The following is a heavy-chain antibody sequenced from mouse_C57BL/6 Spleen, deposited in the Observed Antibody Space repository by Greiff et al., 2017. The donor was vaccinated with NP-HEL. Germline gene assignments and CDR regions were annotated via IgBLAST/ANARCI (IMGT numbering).Heavy chain of an antibody. Sequence: QVQLKQSGAELVRPGTSVKVSCKASGYAFTNYLIEWVKQRPGQGLEWIGVINPGSGGTNYNEKFKGKATLTADKSSSTAYMQLSSLTSEDSAVYFCARSITTVVYFDCWGQGTTLTVSS. CDR1: GYAFTNYL. D-gene: IGHD1-1*01. V-gene: IGHV1-54*01. CDR3: ARSITTVVYFDC. CDR2: INPGSGGT. J-gene: IGHJ2*01.